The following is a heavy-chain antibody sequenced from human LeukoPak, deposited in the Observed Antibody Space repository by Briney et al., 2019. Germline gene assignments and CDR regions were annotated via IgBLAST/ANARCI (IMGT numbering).Heavy chain of an antibody. Sequence: GGSLTLSCAASGFTFSSYAIHWVRQAPGKGLEWVALISYDGSNKYYADSVKGRFTISRDNSKNTLYLQMNRLRAEDTAVYYCAKDFSVYYYDSRVLDYWGQGTLVTVSS. CDR2: ISYDGSNK. D-gene: IGHD3-22*01. CDR1: GFTFSSYA. V-gene: IGHV3-30*04. J-gene: IGHJ4*02. CDR3: AKDFSVYYYDSRVLDY.